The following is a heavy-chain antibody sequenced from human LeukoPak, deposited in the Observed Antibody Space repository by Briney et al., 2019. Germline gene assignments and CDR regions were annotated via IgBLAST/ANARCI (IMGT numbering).Heavy chain of an antibody. Sequence: PGGSLRLSCGASGFTFSSYWMTWVRQAPGKGLEWVANIKQDGSEKYYVDSVKGRFTISRDNAKNSLYLQMNSLRAEDTAVYYCARDYSTGEIVVVTNGYWGQGTLVTVSS. CDR3: ARDYSTGEIVVVTNGY. CDR2: IKQDGSEK. V-gene: IGHV3-7*01. J-gene: IGHJ4*02. D-gene: IGHD3-22*01. CDR1: GFTFSSYW.